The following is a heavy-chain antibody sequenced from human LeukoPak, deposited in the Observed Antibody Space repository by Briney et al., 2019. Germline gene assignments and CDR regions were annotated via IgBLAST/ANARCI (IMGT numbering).Heavy chain of an antibody. D-gene: IGHD5-24*01. CDR3: ARAKGKGYNYDY. CDR2: INHSGST. CDR1: GGSFSGYY. J-gene: IGHJ4*02. Sequence: SETVSLTCAVYGGSFSGYYWSWIRQPPGKGLEWIGEINHSGSTNYNPSLKSRVTISVDTSKNQFSLKLSSVTAADTAVYYCARAKGKGYNYDYWGQGTLVTVSS. V-gene: IGHV4-34*01.